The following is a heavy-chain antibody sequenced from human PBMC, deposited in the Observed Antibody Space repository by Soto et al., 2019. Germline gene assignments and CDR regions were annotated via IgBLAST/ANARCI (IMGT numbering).Heavy chain of an antibody. D-gene: IGHD2-15*01. CDR1: GGSFSGYY. J-gene: IGHJ5*02. V-gene: IGHV4-34*01. CDR2: INHSGST. Sequence: SETLSLTCAVYGGSFSGYYWSWIRQPPGKGLEWIGEINHSGSTNYNPSLKSRVTISVDTSKNQFSLKLSSVTAADTAVYYCARGVDLVVVVAATHHVWFDPWGQGTLVTVSS. CDR3: ARGVDLVVVVAATHHVWFDP.